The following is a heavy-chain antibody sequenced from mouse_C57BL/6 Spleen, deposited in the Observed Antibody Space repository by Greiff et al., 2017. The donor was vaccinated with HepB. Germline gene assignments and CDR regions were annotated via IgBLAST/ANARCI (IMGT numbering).Heavy chain of an antibody. J-gene: IGHJ3*01. CDR3: VIPYYGSSSFAY. D-gene: IGHD1-1*01. V-gene: IGHV10-1*01. CDR2: IRSKSNNYAT. Sequence: EVQGVESGGGLVQPKGSLKLSCAASGFSFNTYAMNWVRQAPGKGLEWVARIRSKSNNYATYYADSVKDRFTISRDDSESMLYLQMNNLKTEDTAMYYCVIPYYGSSSFAYWGQGTLVTVSA. CDR1: GFSFNTYA.